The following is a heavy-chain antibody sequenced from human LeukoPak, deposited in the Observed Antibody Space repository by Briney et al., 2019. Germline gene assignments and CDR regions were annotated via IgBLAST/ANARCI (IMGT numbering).Heavy chain of an antibody. CDR3: ATHISSTTYYSGMDV. J-gene: IGHJ6*02. Sequence: GESLKISCKGSGYSFTNYWVGWVRQMPGKGLEWMGIIYPGDSDTRYSPSLQGQVTISADKSISTAYLQWSSPRASDTAKYYCATHISSTTYYSGMDVWGQGTTVTVSS. D-gene: IGHD6-13*01. CDR1: GYSFTNYW. V-gene: IGHV5-51*01. CDR2: IYPGDSDT.